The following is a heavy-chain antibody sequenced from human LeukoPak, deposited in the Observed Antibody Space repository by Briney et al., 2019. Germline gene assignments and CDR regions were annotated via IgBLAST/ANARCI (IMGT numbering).Heavy chain of an antibody. Sequence: SSETLSLTCTVSGGSNSSYYWSWIRQPAGKGLEWSGRIYSSGSISYNPSLKSRLSMSLDTSKNQFSLNLTSVTAADTAVYYCARDEWKGYYYMDVWGKGTTVTVSS. D-gene: IGHD3-3*01. CDR2: IYSSGSI. CDR1: GGSNSSYY. J-gene: IGHJ6*03. CDR3: ARDEWKGYYYMDV. V-gene: IGHV4-4*07.